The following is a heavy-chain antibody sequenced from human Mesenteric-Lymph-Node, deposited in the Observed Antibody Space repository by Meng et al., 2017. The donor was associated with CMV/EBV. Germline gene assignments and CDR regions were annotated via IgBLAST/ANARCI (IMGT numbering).Heavy chain of an antibody. CDR3: AGFTYYDILTKGV. V-gene: IGHV3-21*01. J-gene: IGHJ4*02. CDR2: ISSSSSYI. D-gene: IGHD3-9*01. CDR1: GFTFSSYS. Sequence: GGSLRLSCAASGFTFSSYSMNWVRQAPGKGLEWVSSISSSSSYIYYAGSVKGRFTISKDNAKNSLYLQMNSLRAEDTAVYFCAGFTYYDILTKGVWGQGTLVTVSS.